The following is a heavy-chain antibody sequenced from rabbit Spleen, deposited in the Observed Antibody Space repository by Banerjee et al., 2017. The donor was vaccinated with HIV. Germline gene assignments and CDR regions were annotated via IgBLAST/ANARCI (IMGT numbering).Heavy chain of an antibody. CDR2: IYGNSAGST. V-gene: IGHV1S40*01. J-gene: IGHJ4*01. CDR1: GFSFSSSYY. D-gene: IGHD5-1*01. Sequence: QSLVESGGGLVQPEGSLTLTCTASGFSFSSSYYMCWVRQAPGKGLEWIGCIYGNSAGSTYYASWAKGRFTIASDNAQNNVDLQLNSLTAADTATYFCAREDVGGSCSLWGPGTLVTVS. CDR3: AREDVGGSCSL.